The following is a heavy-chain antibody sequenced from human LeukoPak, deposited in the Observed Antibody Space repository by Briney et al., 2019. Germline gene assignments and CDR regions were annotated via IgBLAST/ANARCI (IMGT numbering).Heavy chain of an antibody. D-gene: IGHD1-1*01. CDR1: GFTFDDYN. CDR3: AKDSASAGRYFDY. CDR2: ITRDGGST. J-gene: IGHJ4*02. V-gene: IGHV3-43*01. Sequence: GGSLRLSCAASGFTFDDYNIHWVRQAPGKGLEWVSLITRDGGSTYYADSMKGRFTISRDNSKNSVFLQMNSLRTEDTALYYCAKDSASAGRYFDYWGQGTLVTVSS.